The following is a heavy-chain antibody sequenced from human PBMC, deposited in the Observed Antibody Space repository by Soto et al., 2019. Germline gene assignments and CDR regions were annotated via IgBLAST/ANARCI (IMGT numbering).Heavy chain of an antibody. J-gene: IGHJ5*01. CDR2: VYFDGRT. Sequence: PSESLPLTGAVAGGSFSDSDRRTWVRQPPGKGLERIGEVYFDGRTTYNPSLKSRLSVSVDISSNHFGLTLRSVTVAVTAVYYCARDLQHRFGSWGQGALVTVSS. CDR3: ARDLQHRFGS. CDR1: GGSFSDSDR. V-gene: IGHV4-4*02.